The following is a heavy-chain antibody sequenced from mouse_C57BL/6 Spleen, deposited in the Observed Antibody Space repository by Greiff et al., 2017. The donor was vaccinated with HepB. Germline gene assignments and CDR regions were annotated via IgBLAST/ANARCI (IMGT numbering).Heavy chain of an antibody. CDR3: AREWLRHAMDY. D-gene: IGHD2-2*01. CDR2: IYPGSGNT. J-gene: IGHJ4*01. Sequence: QVQLQQSGAELVRPGASVKLSCKASGYTFTDYYINWVKLRPGQGLEWIARIYPGSGNTYYNEKFKGKATLTAEKSSSTAYMQRSSLTSEDSAVYFCAREWLRHAMDYWGQGTSVTVSS. CDR1: GYTFTDYY. V-gene: IGHV1-76*01.